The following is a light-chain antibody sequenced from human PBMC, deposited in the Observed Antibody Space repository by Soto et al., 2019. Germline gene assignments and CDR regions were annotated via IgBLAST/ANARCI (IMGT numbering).Light chain of an antibody. Sequence: EIVVTQSPATLSVSPGERATLSCRVSQSISNNFAWYQQKPGQAPRLLIYGASTRATGVPARFTGSGSGTEFTLTLNSLQSEDFAIYYCQLYAQTFGHGTKVEVK. V-gene: IGKV3-15*01. CDR2: GAS. CDR3: QLYAQT. J-gene: IGKJ1*01. CDR1: QSISNN.